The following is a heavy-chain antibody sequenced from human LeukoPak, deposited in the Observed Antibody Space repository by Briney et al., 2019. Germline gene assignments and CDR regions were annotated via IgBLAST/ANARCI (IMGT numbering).Heavy chain of an antibody. CDR2: ISDIGRT. CDR1: GGSIRSYY. Sequence: SETLSLTCTVSGGSIRSYYWSWIRQPPGKGLEWIGYISDIGRTNYNPSLKSRVSISQDTSKKQLSLKLNSVTAADTAVYYCGRHFALSWFDPWGPGTLVTVSS. D-gene: IGHD3-16*01. V-gene: IGHV4-59*08. J-gene: IGHJ5*02. CDR3: GRHFALSWFDP.